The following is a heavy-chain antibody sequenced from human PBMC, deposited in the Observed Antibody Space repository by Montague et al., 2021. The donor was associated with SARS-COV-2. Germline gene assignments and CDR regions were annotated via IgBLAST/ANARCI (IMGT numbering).Heavy chain of an antibody. CDR1: GGSYSGYY. V-gene: IGHV4-34*01. CDR2: INHSGST. D-gene: IGHD6-19*01. CDR3: ARDAAVAGIDY. J-gene: IGHJ4*02. Sequence: SETRSLTCAVYGGSYSGYYWSWIRQPPEKGLEWIGEINHSGSTNYNPSLKSRVTISVDTSKNQFSLKLSSVTAADTAVYYCARDAAVAGIDYWGQGTLVTVSS.